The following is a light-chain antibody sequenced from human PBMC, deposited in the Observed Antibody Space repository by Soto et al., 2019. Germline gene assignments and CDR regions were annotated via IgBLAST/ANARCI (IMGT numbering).Light chain of an antibody. J-gene: IGLJ7*01. CDR3: QSYDSSNTVV. CDR1: SGSIASNY. CDR2: EDD. Sequence: NFMLTQPHSVSESPGKTVTISCTRSSGSIASNYVQWYQQRPGSAPTTLIYEDDRRPSGVPDRFSGSIDRSSNSASLTISGLKTEDEADYYCQSYDSSNTVVFGGGTQLTVL. V-gene: IGLV6-57*04.